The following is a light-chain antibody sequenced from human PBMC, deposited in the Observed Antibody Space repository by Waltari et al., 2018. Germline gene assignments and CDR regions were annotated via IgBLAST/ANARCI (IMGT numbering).Light chain of an antibody. CDR3: QSADDSGDHVL. CDR1: ELADKY. CDR2: RNT. V-gene: IGLV3-25*03. J-gene: IGLJ2*01. Sequence: SPGLTQPPSVSVSPGQTAIITWSADELADKYISWFQQKSGQAPVVVIRRNTGRPSGIPERFSASDSGTTGTLVISGVQAEDEAEYYCQSADDSGDHVLFGGGTKLTVL.